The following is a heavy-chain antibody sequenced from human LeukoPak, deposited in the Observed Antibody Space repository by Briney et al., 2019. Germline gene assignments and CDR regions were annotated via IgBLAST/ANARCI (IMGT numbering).Heavy chain of an antibody. J-gene: IGHJ6*02. CDR3: ARDRVVVVPAAIDYYYGMDV. CDR1: GGTFSSYT. CDR2: IIPILGIA. D-gene: IGHD2-2*01. V-gene: IGHV1-69*04. Sequence: SVKVSCKASGGTFSSYTISWVRQAPGQGLEWMGRIIPILGIANYAQKFQGRVTITADKSTSTAYMELSSLRSEDTAVHYCARDRVVVVPAAIDYYYGMDVWGQGTTVTVSS.